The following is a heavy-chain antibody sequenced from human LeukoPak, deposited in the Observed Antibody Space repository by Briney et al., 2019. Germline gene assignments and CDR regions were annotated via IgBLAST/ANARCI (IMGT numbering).Heavy chain of an antibody. CDR3: AKDILGWSFDT. Sequence: PGGSLRLSCAASGFTFSDYYMSWVRQAPGKGLEWVSGLGSDGRTHYAASAKGRFTISRDQYTNTVHRQMNSFRNEDTPLHYCAKDILGWSFDTWGHGALVTVSS. V-gene: IGHV3-53*01. D-gene: IGHD2-15*01. CDR1: GFTFSDYY. CDR2: LGSDGRT. J-gene: IGHJ4*03.